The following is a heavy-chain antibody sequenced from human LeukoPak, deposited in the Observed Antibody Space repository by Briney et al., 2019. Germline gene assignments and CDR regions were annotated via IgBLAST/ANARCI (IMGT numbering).Heavy chain of an antibody. CDR2: INHSGST. CDR1: GGSFSGYY. V-gene: IGHV4-34*01. D-gene: IGHD3-16*02. Sequence: PSETLSLTCAVYGGSFSGYYWSWIRQPPGKGLEWIGEINHSGSTNYNPSLKSRVTISVDTSKNQFSLKLSSVTAADTAVYYCARGFARLYDYIWGSYRYRERGYFDYWGQGTLVTVSS. J-gene: IGHJ4*02. CDR3: ARGFARLYDYIWGSYRYRERGYFDY.